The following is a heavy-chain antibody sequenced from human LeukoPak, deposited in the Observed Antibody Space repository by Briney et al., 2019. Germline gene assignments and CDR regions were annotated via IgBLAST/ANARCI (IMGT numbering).Heavy chain of an antibody. V-gene: IGHV1-2*02. J-gene: IGHJ4*02. D-gene: IGHD3-22*01. CDR1: GYTFTGYY. CDR2: INPNSGGT. Sequence: ASVKVSCKASGYTFTGYYMRWVRQAPGQGLEWMGWINPNSGGTNYAQKFQGRVTMTRDTSISTAYMELSRLSSDDTAVYYCVRDYYDSSGSIYFDYWGQGTLVTVSS. CDR3: VRDYYDSSGSIYFDY.